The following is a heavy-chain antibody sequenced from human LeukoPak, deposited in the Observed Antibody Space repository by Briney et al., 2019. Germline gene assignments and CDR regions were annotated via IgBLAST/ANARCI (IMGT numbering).Heavy chain of an antibody. CDR2: ISSSSSYI. V-gene: IGHV3-21*01. D-gene: IGHD5-24*01. CDR1: GFTFSSYS. J-gene: IGHJ4*02. CDR3: ARVGYIDEGIDY. Sequence: GGSLRLSCAASGFTFSSYSMNWVRQAPGKGLEWVSSISSSSSYIYYADSVKGRFTISRDNAKNSLYLQMNSLRAEDTAVYYCARVGYIDEGIDYWGQGTLVTVSS.